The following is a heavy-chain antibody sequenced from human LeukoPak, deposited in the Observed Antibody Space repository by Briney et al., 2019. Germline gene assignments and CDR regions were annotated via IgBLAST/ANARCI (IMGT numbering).Heavy chain of an antibody. D-gene: IGHD2-2*01. V-gene: IGHV4-30-4*01. CDR2: IYYSGST. CDR3: ARVSGTVVPAAKDDY. Sequence: SQTLSLTCTVSGGSISSGDYYWRWIRQPPGTGLEWIGYIYYSGSTYYNPSLKSRVTISVDTSKNQFSLKLSSVTAADTAVYYCARVSGTVVPAAKDDYWGQGTLVTVSA. J-gene: IGHJ4*02. CDR1: GGSISSGDYY.